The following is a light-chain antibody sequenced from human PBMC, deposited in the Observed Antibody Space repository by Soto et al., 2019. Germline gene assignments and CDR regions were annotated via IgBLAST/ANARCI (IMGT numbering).Light chain of an antibody. J-gene: IGLJ1*01. CDR3: SSYTSSSTTYV. CDR1: SSDVGAYNY. Sequence: QSALTQPASVSGSPGQSITISCTGTSSDVGAYNYVSWYLQYPGKAPKLMIYEVTNRPSGVSNRFSGSKSGNTAYLTISGLQAEDEADYYCSSYTSSSTTYVFGTGTKLTVL. CDR2: EVT. V-gene: IGLV2-14*01.